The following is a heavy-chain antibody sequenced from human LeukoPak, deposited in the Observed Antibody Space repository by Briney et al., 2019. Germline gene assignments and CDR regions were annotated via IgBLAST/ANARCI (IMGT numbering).Heavy chain of an antibody. CDR1: GGSISGYY. CDR2: IYYSGTT. V-gene: IGHV4-59*01. CDR3: ARAGYDILTGYPYYFDY. D-gene: IGHD3-9*01. Sequence: PSETLSLTCTVSGGSISGYYWSWIRQPPGKGLEWIGYIYYSGTTYYNPSLKSRVTMSVDMSKNQFSLKLSSVTAADTAVYYCARAGYDILTGYPYYFDYWGQGTLVTVSS. J-gene: IGHJ4*02.